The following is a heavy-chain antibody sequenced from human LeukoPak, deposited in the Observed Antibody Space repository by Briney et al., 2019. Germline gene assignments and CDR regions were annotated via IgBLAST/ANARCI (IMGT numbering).Heavy chain of an antibody. J-gene: IGHJ4*02. D-gene: IGHD3-22*01. CDR3: ARDTPYDTSGYFFDY. CDR2: ISSSSSYI. CDR1: GFTFSSYS. V-gene: IGHV3-21*01. Sequence: GGSLRLSCAASGFTFSSYSMNWVRQAPGKGLEWVSSISSSSSYIYYADSVKGRFTISRDNAKNSLYLQMNSLRAEGTAVYYCARDTPYDTSGYFFDYWGQGTLVTVSS.